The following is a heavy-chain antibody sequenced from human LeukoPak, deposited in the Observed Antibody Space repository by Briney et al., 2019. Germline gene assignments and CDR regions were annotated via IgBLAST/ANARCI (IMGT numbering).Heavy chain of an antibody. V-gene: IGHV3-21*01. CDR2: ISSSSSYI. CDR3: ARDSVADTAMVPLDY. J-gene: IGHJ4*02. D-gene: IGHD5-18*01. CDR1: GFTFRSYW. Sequence: PGGSLRLSCAASGFTFRSYWMHWVRQAPGKGLELVSSISSSSSYIYYADSVKGRFTISRDNAKNSLYLQMNSLRAEDTAVYYCARDSVADTAMVPLDYWGQGTLVTVSS.